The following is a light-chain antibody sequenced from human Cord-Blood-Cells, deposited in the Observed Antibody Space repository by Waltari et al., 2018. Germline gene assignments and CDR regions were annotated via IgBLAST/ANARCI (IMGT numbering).Light chain of an antibody. CDR2: DVS. V-gene: IGLV2-11*01. J-gene: IGLJ1*01. CDR3: CSYAGSYTYV. CDR1: TSDVGGYYS. Sequence: QSALTPPRSVSGSPGQSVTISCTGTTSDVGGYYSVSWYPQHPGKAPKLMIYDVSKRPSGVPDRFSGSKAGNTAPLTLAGLQAEDEADYYCCSYAGSYTYVFGTGTKVTVL.